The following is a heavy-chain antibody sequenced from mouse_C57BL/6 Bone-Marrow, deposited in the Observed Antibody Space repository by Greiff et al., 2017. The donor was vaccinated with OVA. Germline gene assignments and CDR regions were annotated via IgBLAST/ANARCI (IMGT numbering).Heavy chain of an antibody. J-gene: IGHJ2*01. CDR3: ATGRSIYYYGSSYY. V-gene: IGHV3-6*01. CDR2: ISYDGSN. D-gene: IGHD1-1*01. CDR1: GYSITSGYY. Sequence: EVQRVESGPGLVKPSQSLSLTCSVTGYSITSGYYWNWIRQFPGNKLEWMGYISYDGSNNYNPSLKNRISITRDTSKNQFFLKLNSVTTEDTATYYCATGRSIYYYGSSYYWGQGTTLTVSS.